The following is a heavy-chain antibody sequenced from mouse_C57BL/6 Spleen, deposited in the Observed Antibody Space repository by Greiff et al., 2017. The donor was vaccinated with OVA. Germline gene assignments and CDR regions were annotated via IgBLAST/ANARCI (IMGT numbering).Heavy chain of an antibody. CDR2: IDPETGGT. V-gene: IGHV1-15*01. Sequence: QVQLQQSGAELVRPGASVTLSCKASGYTFTDYEMHWVKQTPVHGLEWIGAIDPETGGTAYNQKFKGKAILTSDKSSSTAYMELRSLTSEDSAFYYCTRGYYYGSPWGQGTTLTVSS. CDR3: TRGYYYGSP. CDR1: GYTFTDYE. D-gene: IGHD1-1*01. J-gene: IGHJ2*01.